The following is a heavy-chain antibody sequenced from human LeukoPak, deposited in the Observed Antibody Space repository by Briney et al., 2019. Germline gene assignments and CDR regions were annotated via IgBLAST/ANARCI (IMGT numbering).Heavy chain of an antibody. Sequence: GGSLRLSCSASGFTFSNYAMSWVPQAPGKGLEWGSVIIGSGGSTFYLDSVKGRFTISRDNSKSTLYLQMNSLRAADTAIYYCAKDAPTYIPMPGPEDSWGQGTLVTVSS. CDR3: AKDAPTYIPMPGPEDS. CDR1: GFTFSNYA. D-gene: IGHD2-2*02. J-gene: IGHJ5*01. CDR2: IIGSGGST. V-gene: IGHV3-23*01.